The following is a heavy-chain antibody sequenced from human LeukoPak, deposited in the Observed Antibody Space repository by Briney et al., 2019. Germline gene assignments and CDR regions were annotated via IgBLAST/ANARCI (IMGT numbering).Heavy chain of an antibody. V-gene: IGHV1-69*06. CDR3: ARAGWLQYYYFDY. D-gene: IGHD5-24*01. CDR2: IIPIFGTA. Sequence: GASVKVSCKASGDTFSNYAISWVRQAPGQGLEWMGGIIPIFGTAKYAQKFQGRVTITADTSTSTAYMELSSPRSEDTAVYYCARAGWLQYYYFDYWGQGTLVTVSS. CDR1: GDTFSNYA. J-gene: IGHJ4*02.